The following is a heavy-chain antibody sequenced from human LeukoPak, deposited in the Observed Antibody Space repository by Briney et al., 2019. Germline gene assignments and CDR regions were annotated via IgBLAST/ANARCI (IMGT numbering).Heavy chain of an antibody. J-gene: IGHJ4*02. V-gene: IGHV3-11*01. CDR3: ARGGNYYDSSGYYQDPFDY. Sequence: GGSLRLSCAASGFTFSDHYMSWIRQAPGKGLEWVSYISSSGSTIYYADSVKGRFTISRDNAKNSLYLQMNSLRAEDTAVYYCARGGNYYDSSGYYQDPFDYWGQGTLVTVSS. CDR2: ISSSGSTI. CDR1: GFTFSDHY. D-gene: IGHD3-22*01.